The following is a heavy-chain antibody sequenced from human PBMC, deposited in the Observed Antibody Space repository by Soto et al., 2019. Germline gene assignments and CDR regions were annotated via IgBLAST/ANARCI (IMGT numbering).Heavy chain of an antibody. J-gene: IGHJ6*02. CDR2: IYYSGST. CDR3: ARDRGSHEYYYYGMDV. V-gene: IGHV4-31*03. D-gene: IGHD3-16*01. Sequence: SETLSLTCTVSGGSISSGGYYWSWIRQHPGKGLEWIGYIYYSGSTYYNPSLKSRVMISGDTSKNQFSLKLTSVTAADTAVYYCARDRGSHEYYYYGMDVWGQGTTVTVSS. CDR1: GGSISSGGYY.